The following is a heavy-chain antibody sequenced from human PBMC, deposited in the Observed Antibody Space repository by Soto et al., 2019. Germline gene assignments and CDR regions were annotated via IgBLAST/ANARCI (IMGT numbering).Heavy chain of an antibody. V-gene: IGHV1-3*04. J-gene: IGHJ3*02. CDR3: ARLCSGGSGYSVDAYDI. CDR2: INTGNGNT. Sequence: ASVKVSCKASGYTFTSYAMHWVRQSPGQRLEWMGWINTGNGNTKYSQKFQGRVTITRDTSASTAYMELSSLRSEGTAVYYCARLCSGGSGYSVDAYDIRGQRTRVTVSS. CDR1: GYTFTSYA. D-gene: IGHD2-15*01.